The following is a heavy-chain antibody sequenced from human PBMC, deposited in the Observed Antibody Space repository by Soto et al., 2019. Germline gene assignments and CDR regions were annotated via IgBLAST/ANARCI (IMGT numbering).Heavy chain of an antibody. CDR1: GGSISSGGYY. D-gene: IGHD3-3*01. CDR2: IYYSGST. Sequence: QVQLQESGPGLVKPSQTLSLTCTVSGGSISSGGYYWSWIRQHPGKGLEWIGSIYYSGSTYYNPSLKSRVTISVDTSKNQFSLKLSSVTAADTAVYYCARDTRGTIFGAFDPWGQGTLVTVSS. V-gene: IGHV4-31*03. J-gene: IGHJ5*02. CDR3: ARDTRGTIFGAFDP.